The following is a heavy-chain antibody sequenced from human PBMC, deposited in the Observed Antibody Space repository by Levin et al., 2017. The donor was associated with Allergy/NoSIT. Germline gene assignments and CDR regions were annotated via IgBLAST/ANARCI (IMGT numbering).Heavy chain of an antibody. V-gene: IGHV1-58*01. CDR1: GFTFTSSA. D-gene: IGHD1-26*01. CDR2: IVVGSGNT. J-gene: IGHJ6*02. CDR3: AADARYSGSYYYYYGMDV. Sequence: SVKVSCKASGFTFTSSAVQWVRQARGQRLEWIGWIVVGSGNTNYAQKFQERVTITRDMSTSTAYMELSSLRSEDTAVYYCAADARYSGSYYYYYGMDVWGQGTTVTVSS.